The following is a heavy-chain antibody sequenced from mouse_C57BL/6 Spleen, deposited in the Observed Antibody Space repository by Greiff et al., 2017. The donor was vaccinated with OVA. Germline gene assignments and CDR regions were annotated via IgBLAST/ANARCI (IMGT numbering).Heavy chain of an antibody. CDR1: GYTFTSYW. CDR2: IYPGSGST. J-gene: IGHJ3*01. Sequence: QVQLQQPGAELVKPGASVKMSCKASGYTFTSYWITWVKQRPGQGLEWIGDIYPGSGSTNYNEKFKSKATLTVDTSSSTAYMQLSSLTSEDSAVYYCAREDYYGSSYVRVWFAYWGQGTLVTVSA. CDR3: AREDYYGSSYVRVWFAY. D-gene: IGHD1-1*01. V-gene: IGHV1-55*01.